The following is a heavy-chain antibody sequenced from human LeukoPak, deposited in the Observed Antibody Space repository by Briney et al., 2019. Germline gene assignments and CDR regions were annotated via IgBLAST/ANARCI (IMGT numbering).Heavy chain of an antibody. J-gene: IGHJ6*03. CDR1: GGTFSSYA. D-gene: IGHD1-26*01. CDR3: ARVIVKWELLRHYYYYMDV. Sequence: SVKVSCKASGGTFSSYAISWVRQAPGQGLEWMGGIIPIFGTANYAQKFQGRVTITADESTSTAYMELSSLRSEDTAVYYCARVIVKWELLRHYYYYMDVWGKGTTVTVSS. CDR2: IIPIFGTA. V-gene: IGHV1-69*13.